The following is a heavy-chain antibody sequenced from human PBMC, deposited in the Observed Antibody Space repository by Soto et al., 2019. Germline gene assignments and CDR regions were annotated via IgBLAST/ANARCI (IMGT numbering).Heavy chain of an antibody. CDR3: ARDDSGFSGSHYIDYFNY. Sequence: ASVKVSCKASGNTVPNYAIHWVRQAPGQRLEWMGWINAGNGNTKYSQKFQGRVTFTRDTSAGTVYMQLSSLTSEDTAVYYCARDDSGFSGSHYIDYFNYWGQGALVTVSS. V-gene: IGHV1-3*01. CDR1: GNTVPNYA. J-gene: IGHJ4*02. CDR2: INAGNGNT. D-gene: IGHD1-26*01.